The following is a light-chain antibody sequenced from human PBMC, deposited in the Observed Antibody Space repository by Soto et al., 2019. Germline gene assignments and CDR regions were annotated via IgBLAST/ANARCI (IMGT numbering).Light chain of an antibody. V-gene: IGLV2-14*03. CDR3: SSYSGSSTLVV. CDR1: SSDVGGYNY. J-gene: IGLJ2*01. Sequence: QSALTQPASVSGSPGQSITISCTGTSSDVGGYNYVSWYQQHPGKAPKLMIYDVSNRPSGVSDRFSGSKSGNTASLTISGLQAEDEAIYYCSSYSGSSTLVVFGGGTKLTVL. CDR2: DVS.